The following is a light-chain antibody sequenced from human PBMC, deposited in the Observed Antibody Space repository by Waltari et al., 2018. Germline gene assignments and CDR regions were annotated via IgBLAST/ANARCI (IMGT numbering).Light chain of an antibody. Sequence: AIQMTQSPSSLSASVGDRVTLTCRASQVIETDLGWYQKKPGKAPNLLIHSASTLQGGVPSRFSGSGSGTDFTLTINGLQPEDFATYYCLQDYDYPLIFGGGTKVEIK. CDR2: SAS. V-gene: IGKV1-6*01. J-gene: IGKJ4*01. CDR3: LQDYDYPLI. CDR1: QVIETD.